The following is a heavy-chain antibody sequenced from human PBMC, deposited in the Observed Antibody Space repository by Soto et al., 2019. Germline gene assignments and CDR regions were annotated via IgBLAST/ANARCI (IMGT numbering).Heavy chain of an antibody. CDR2: IIPILGIA. D-gene: IGHD4-17*01. Sequence: QVQLVQSGAEVKKPGSSVKVSCKASGGTFSSYTISWVRQAPGQGLEWMGRIIPILGIANYAQKFQGRVTIXEDXSXTTAYMELSSLRSEDTAVYYCARQDYGGKGSGAFDIWGQGTMVTVSS. CDR1: GGTFSSYT. CDR3: ARQDYGGKGSGAFDI. J-gene: IGHJ3*02. V-gene: IGHV1-69*02.